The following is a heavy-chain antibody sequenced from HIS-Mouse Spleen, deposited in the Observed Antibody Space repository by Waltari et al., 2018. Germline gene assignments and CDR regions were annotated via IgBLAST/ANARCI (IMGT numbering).Heavy chain of an antibody. V-gene: IGHV3-53*02. CDR2: IYSGGST. Sequence: EVQLVETGGGLIQPGGSLRLSCAASGFTVSIHYLSWVRPAPGKGLEWVSVIYSGGSTYYADSVKGRFTISRDNSKNTLYLQMNSLRAEDTAVYYCARHYYYGSGSYYFDYWGQGTLVTVSS. J-gene: IGHJ4*02. CDR1: GFTVSIHY. CDR3: ARHYYYGSGSYYFDY. D-gene: IGHD3-10*01.